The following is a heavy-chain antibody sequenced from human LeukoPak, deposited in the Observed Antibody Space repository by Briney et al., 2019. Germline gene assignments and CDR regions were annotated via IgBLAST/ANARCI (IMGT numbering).Heavy chain of an antibody. Sequence: ASVKVSCKASGGTFSSYAISWVRQAPGQGLEWMGGIIPIFGTANYAQKFRGRVTITADESTSTAYMELSSLRSEDTAVYYCARAPLGVVTAPFDYWGQGTLVTVSS. J-gene: IGHJ4*02. CDR1: GGTFSSYA. V-gene: IGHV1-69*13. D-gene: IGHD2-21*02. CDR2: IIPIFGTA. CDR3: ARAPLGVVTAPFDY.